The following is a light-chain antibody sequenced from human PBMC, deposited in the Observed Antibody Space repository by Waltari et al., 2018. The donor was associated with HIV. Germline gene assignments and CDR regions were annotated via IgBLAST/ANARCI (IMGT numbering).Light chain of an antibody. J-gene: IGKJ4*01. CDR2: WAS. CDR1: QSVLSSSHNNNY. Sequence: DIVMTQSPDSLAVSLGERATINCKSSQSVLSSSHNNNYLFRYQQKPGQPPQLLLSWASTRESGVPDRFSGSGYGTDFTLTISSLQAEDVAVYYCQQCYATPLTFGGGTKVEIK. V-gene: IGKV4-1*01. CDR3: QQCYATPLT.